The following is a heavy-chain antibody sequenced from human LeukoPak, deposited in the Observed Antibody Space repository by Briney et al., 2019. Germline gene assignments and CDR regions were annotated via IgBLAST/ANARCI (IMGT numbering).Heavy chain of an antibody. CDR1: GGSMSSYH. CDR3: ARGLPVPFDP. V-gene: IGHV4-59*12. J-gene: IGHJ5*02. Sequence: SETLSLTCTVSGGSMSSYHWSWIRQPPGKGLEWIGYIHGSGSTNYSPSLRSRVTISVDTSKNQFSLKLSSVTAADTAVYYCARGLPVPFDPWGQGTLVTVSS. CDR2: IHGSGST. D-gene: IGHD1-1*01.